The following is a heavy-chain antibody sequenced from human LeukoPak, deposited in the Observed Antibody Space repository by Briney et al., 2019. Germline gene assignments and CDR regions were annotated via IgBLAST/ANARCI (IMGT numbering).Heavy chain of an antibody. Sequence: KPGGSLRLSCAASGFTFSNAWMSWVRQAPGKGLEWVGRIKSKTDGGTTDYAAPVKGRFTISRDDSKNTLYLQMNSLKTEDTAVYYCTTAVAETGDDYYYYYMDVWGKGTTVTVSS. J-gene: IGHJ6*03. D-gene: IGHD6-19*01. CDR2: IKSKTDGGTT. CDR3: TTAVAETGDDYYYYYMDV. CDR1: GFTFSNAW. V-gene: IGHV3-15*01.